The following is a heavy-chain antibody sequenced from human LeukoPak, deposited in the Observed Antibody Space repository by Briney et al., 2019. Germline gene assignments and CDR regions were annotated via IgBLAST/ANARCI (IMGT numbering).Heavy chain of an antibody. Sequence: SETLSLTCTVSGGSISDNNYYWSWIRQPAGKGLEWIGRIYSSGTTIYNPSLKSRVTMSVDTSKNQFSLKLSSVTAADTAVYFCASGSSGYDPWGQGTLVTVSS. CDR3: ASGSSGYDP. J-gene: IGHJ5*02. CDR1: GGSISDNNYY. V-gene: IGHV4-4*07. D-gene: IGHD5-12*01. CDR2: IYSSGTT.